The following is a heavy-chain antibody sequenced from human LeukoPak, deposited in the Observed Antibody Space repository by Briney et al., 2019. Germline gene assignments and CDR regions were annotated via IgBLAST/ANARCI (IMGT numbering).Heavy chain of an antibody. CDR2: IYYSGST. V-gene: IGHV4-31*03. D-gene: IGHD6-13*01. CDR3: ARGRSSSWKERGHWFDP. CDR1: GGSISSGGYY. Sequence: PSETLSFTCTVSGGSISSGGYYWSWIRQHPGKGLEWIGYIYYSGSTYYNPSLKSRVTISVDTSKNQFSLKLSSVTAADTAVYYCARGRSSSWKERGHWFDPWGQGTLVTVST. J-gene: IGHJ5*02.